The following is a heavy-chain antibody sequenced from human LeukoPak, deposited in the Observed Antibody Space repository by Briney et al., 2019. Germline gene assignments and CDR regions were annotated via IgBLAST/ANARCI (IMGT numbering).Heavy chain of an antibody. CDR1: GFTFSDYW. Sequence: GGSLRLSCAASGFTFSDYWMHWVRQAPGKGLVWVSCISFDGSTTYADSVKGRFTISRDNSKNTLYLQMNSLRAEDTAVYYCAKGNGDQQTYGMDVWGQGTTVTVSS. CDR2: ISFDGST. V-gene: IGHV3-74*01. J-gene: IGHJ6*02. D-gene: IGHD4-17*01. CDR3: AKGNGDQQTYGMDV.